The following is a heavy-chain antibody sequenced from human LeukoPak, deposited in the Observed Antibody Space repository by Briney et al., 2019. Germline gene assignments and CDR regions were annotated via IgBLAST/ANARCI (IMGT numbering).Heavy chain of an antibody. V-gene: IGHV3-74*01. J-gene: IGHJ4*02. CDR3: ARSLLYDYDGSGPGN. CDR1: GLTFSNYW. D-gene: IGHD3-22*01. CDR2: NDTDGRSN. Sequence: PGGSLRLSCAASGLTFSNYWIHWVRQDPGKGLVWVSRNDTDGRSNSYADSVKGRFTISRDNAKNTLYLQMNSLRAEDTAVYYCARSLLYDYDGSGPGNWGQGSLVTVSS.